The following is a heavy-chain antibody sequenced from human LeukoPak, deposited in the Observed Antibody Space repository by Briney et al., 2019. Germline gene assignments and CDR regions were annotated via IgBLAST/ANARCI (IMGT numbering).Heavy chain of an antibody. J-gene: IGHJ3*02. V-gene: IGHV4-39*01. Sequence: PSETLSLTCTVSGGSISSSSYYWGWIRQPPGKGLEWIGSIYYSGSTYYNPSLKSRVTISVDTSKNQFSLKLSSVTAADTAVYYCARPDSNYVPWAFDIWGQGTMVTVSS. CDR2: IYYSGST. CDR1: GGSISSSSYY. D-gene: IGHD4-11*01. CDR3: ARPDSNYVPWAFDI.